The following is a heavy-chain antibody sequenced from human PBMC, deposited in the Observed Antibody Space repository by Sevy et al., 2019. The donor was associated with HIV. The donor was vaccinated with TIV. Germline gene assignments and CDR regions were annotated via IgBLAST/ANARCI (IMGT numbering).Heavy chain of an antibody. CDR2: IYYSGSS. J-gene: IGHJ4*02. CDR1: GDSISSYF. D-gene: IGHD2-15*01. CDR3: ARDSAVVPRALVY. V-gene: IGHV4-59*01. Sequence: SETLSLPCNVSGDSISSYFWSWFRQPPGKGLEWIGYIYYSGSSEYNPSLRSRVTISIDTSKKYLSMKLTSVTAADTAVYYCARDSAVVPRALVYWGQGTLVTVSS.